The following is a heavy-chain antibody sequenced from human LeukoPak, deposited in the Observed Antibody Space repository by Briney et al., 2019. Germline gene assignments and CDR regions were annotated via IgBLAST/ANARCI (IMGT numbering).Heavy chain of an antibody. V-gene: IGHV4-59*01. Sequence: PSETLSLTCTVSGGSISSYYWSRIRQPPGKGLEWIGYIYYSGSTNYHPSLKSRVTISVDTSKNQFSLKLSSVTAADTAVYYCARDKPRWLQLRMDAFDIWGQGTMVTVSS. J-gene: IGHJ3*02. CDR1: GGSISSYY. CDR3: ARDKPRWLQLRMDAFDI. CDR2: IYYSGST. D-gene: IGHD5-24*01.